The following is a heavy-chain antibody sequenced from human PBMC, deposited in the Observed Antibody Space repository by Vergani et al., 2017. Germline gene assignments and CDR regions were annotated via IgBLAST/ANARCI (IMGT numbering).Heavy chain of an antibody. J-gene: IGHJ3*02. D-gene: IGHD3-10*01. Sequence: EVQLVESGGGVVRPGGSLRLSCAASGFTFDDSGMNWVRQAPGKGLEWVSGINWNGGNTGYADSVKGRFTISRDNAKNSLYLQMNSLRAEDTALYYCAREGGPGGDYGSDSDAFDIWGQETMVTVSS. CDR1: GFTFDDSG. V-gene: IGHV3-20*04. CDR3: AREGGPGGDYGSDSDAFDI. CDR2: INWNGGNT.